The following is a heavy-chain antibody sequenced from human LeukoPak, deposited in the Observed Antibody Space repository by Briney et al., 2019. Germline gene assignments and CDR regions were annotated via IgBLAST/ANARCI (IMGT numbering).Heavy chain of an antibody. J-gene: IGHJ4*02. V-gene: IGHV3-23*01. CDR3: ARESDIDH. Sequence: AGGSLRLSCAASGFTFSIYAMTWVRQPPGRGLEWVSTLSDSGGRTYYAHSVKGRFTISRDNSKNTLYLQMNNLRPGDTALYYCARESDIDHWGQGTLVTVSS. CDR1: GFTFSIYA. CDR2: LSDSGGRT. D-gene: IGHD3-9*01.